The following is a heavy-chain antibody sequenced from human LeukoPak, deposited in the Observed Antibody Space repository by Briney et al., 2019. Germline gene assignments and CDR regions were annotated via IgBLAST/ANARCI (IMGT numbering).Heavy chain of an antibody. V-gene: IGHV3-66*01. CDR3: SYYDSSGYYFRD. CDR2: IYSGGST. J-gene: IGHJ1*01. Sequence: GGSLRLSCAASGFTVSSNYMSWVRQAPGKGLEWVSVIYSGGSTYYADSVKGRSTISRDNSKNTLYLQMNSLRAEDTAVYYCSYYDSSGYYFRDWGQGTLVTVSS. D-gene: IGHD3-22*01. CDR1: GFTVSSNY.